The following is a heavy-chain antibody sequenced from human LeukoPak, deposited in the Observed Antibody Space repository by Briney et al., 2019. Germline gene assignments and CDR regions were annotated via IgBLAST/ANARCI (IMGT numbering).Heavy chain of an antibody. Sequence: PGGSLRLSCAASGFTFSSYGMHWVRQAPGKGLEWVAFIRYDGSNKYYADSVKGRFTISRDNSKNTLYLQMNSLRAEDTAVYYCAKDLARGYSYGYYFDYWGQGTLVTVSS. J-gene: IGHJ4*02. V-gene: IGHV3-30*02. CDR2: IRYDGSNK. D-gene: IGHD5-18*01. CDR3: AKDLARGYSYGYYFDY. CDR1: GFTFSSYG.